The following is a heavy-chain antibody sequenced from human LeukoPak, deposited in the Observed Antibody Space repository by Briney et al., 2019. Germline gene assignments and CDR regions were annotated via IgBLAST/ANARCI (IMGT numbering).Heavy chain of an antibody. J-gene: IGHJ3*02. CDR1: GFTFDDYG. D-gene: IGHD3-10*01. CDR3: ARVDPGITMVRGAIGGAFDI. CDR2: INWNGGST. V-gene: IGHV3-20*01. Sequence: GGSLRLSCAASGFTFDDYGMSWVRQAPGKGLEWVSGINWNGGSTGYADSAKGRFKISRDNAKNSLYLQMNSLRAEDTALYHCARVDPGITMVRGAIGGAFDIWGQGTMVTVSS.